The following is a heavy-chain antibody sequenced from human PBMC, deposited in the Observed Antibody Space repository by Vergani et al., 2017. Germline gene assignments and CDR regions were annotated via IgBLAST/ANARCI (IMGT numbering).Heavy chain of an antibody. CDR2: ISAYNGNK. CDR3: ARAIAGAAAGTY. J-gene: IGHJ4*02. Sequence: QVQLVQSGAEVKKPGASVKVSCKASGGTFSSYAISWVRQAPGQGLEWMGWISAYNGNKNYAQKLQVRVTMTTDTSTSTAYMELRSLRSDDTAVYYCARAIAGAAAGTYWGQGTLVTVSS. V-gene: IGHV1-18*01. D-gene: IGHD6-13*01. CDR1: GGTFSSYA.